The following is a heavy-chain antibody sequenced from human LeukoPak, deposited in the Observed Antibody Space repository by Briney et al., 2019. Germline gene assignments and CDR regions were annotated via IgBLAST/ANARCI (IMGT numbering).Heavy chain of an antibody. CDR1: GFTFDDYA. V-gene: IGHV3-9*03. D-gene: IGHD4-11*01. Sequence: GGSLRLSCAASGFTFDDYAMHWVRQAPGKGLEWVSGISWNSGSIGYADSVKGRFTISRDNAKNSLYLQMNSLRAEDMALYYCAKAGTVSEVANCDYWGQGTVVTVSS. CDR3: AKAGTVSEVANCDY. J-gene: IGHJ4*02. CDR2: ISWNSGSI.